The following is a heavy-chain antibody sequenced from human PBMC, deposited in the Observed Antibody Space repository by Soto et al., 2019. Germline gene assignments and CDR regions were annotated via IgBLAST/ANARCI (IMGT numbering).Heavy chain of an antibody. J-gene: IGHJ4*02. Sequence: PGGSLRLSCAASGFTFSSYAMSWVRQAPGKGLEWVTAISGSGGSTYYADSVKGRFTISRDNSKSTLYLQMNSLRAEDTAVYYCAKDPGLTTGYWGQGTLVTVSS. D-gene: IGHD4-17*01. CDR3: AKDPGLTTGY. CDR2: ISGSGGST. V-gene: IGHV3-23*01. CDR1: GFTFSSYA.